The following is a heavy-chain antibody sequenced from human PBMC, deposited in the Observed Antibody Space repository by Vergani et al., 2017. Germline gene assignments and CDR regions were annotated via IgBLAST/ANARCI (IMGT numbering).Heavy chain of an antibody. Sequence: QVQLVQSGAEVKKPGASVKVSCKASGYTFTSYGISWVRQAPGQGLEWMGWISAYNGNTNYAQKLQGRVTMTRDTSISTAYMELSRLRSDDTAVYYCARDRLAAAQLNWFDPWGQGTLVTVSS. CDR2: ISAYNGNT. J-gene: IGHJ5*02. CDR1: GYTFTSYG. CDR3: ARDRLAAAQLNWFDP. V-gene: IGHV1-18*01. D-gene: IGHD6-13*01.